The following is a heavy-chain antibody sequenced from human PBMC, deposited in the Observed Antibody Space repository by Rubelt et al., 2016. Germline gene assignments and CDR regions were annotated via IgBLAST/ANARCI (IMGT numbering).Heavy chain of an antibody. CDR1: GGSFSGYY. CDR3: VRTGRVGRVVDY. CDR2: INQSGST. V-gene: IGHV4-34*01. J-gene: IGHJ4*02. Sequence: QVQLQQWGAGLLKPSETLSLTCGVYGGSFSGYYWSWIRQSPGKGLEWIGEINQSGSTNYNPSLKSRVTVSVDTSKKQFSLKLSSVTAADTAVYYCVRTGRVGRVVDYWGQGTLVTVSS. D-gene: IGHD1-26*01.